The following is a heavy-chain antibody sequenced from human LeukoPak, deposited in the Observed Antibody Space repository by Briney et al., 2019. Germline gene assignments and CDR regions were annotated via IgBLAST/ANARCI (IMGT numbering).Heavy chain of an antibody. V-gene: IGHV3-7*01. J-gene: IGHJ4*02. D-gene: IGHD3-10*01. CDR3: ARIPYGSGSYYKTY. CDR1: GFTFSSYW. Sequence: GGSLRLSCAASGFTFSSYWMSWVRQAPGKGLEWVANIKQDGSEKYYVDSVKGRFTISRDNAKNSLYLQMNSLRAEDTAVYYCARIPYGSGSYYKTYWGQGTLVTVSS. CDR2: IKQDGSEK.